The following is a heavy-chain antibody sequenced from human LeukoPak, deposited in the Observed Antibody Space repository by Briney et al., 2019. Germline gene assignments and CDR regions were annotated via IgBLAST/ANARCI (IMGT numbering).Heavy chain of an antibody. V-gene: IGHV4-34*01. CDR1: GCTFSGYY. J-gene: IGHJ6*02. CDR2: INHSGST. Sequence: SETLSLTCAGYGCTFSGYYWSWIRQAPGKGLEWSGEINHSGSTNSNPSLKSRATLSVDTSKNQFSRKLSSVPAADTAVYYCARAGYSNLYYYYGIDVWGHRTPVTAS. CDR3: ARAGYSNLYYYYGIDV. D-gene: IGHD6-13*01.